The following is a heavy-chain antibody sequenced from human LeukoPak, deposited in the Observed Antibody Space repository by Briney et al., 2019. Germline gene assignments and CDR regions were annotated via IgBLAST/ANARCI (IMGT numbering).Heavy chain of an antibody. J-gene: IGHJ4*02. CDR3: ARDPCSSTSCYTGTFDY. CDR1: GFTVSSNY. D-gene: IGHD2-2*02. V-gene: IGHV3-66*01. Sequence: GGSLRLSCAASGFTVSSNYMSWVRQAPGKGLEWVSVIYSGGSTYYADSVKGRFTISRDNSKNTLYLQMNSLRAEDTAVYYCARDPCSSTSCYTGTFDYWGQGTLVTVSS. CDR2: IYSGGST.